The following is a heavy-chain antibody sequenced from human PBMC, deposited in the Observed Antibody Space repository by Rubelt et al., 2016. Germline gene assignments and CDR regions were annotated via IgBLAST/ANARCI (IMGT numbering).Heavy chain of an antibody. J-gene: IGHJ4*02. Sequence: QVLLQESGPGLVKPSETLSLTCTVSGGSISSSSYYWAWIRQPPGKGLEWIGSVYYSGSTYYNPSLKSRVTISVDTSKNHVCLGLRSVTAADLAVYYCARTTGSNWFWGQGTLVTVSS. D-gene: IGHD1-26*01. CDR1: GGSISSSSYY. CDR2: VYYSGST. CDR3: ARTTGSNWF. V-gene: IGHV4-39*07.